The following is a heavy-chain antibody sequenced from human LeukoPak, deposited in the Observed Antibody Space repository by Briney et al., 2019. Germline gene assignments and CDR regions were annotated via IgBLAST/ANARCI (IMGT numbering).Heavy chain of an antibody. CDR3: ARDGYNSGYFDY. D-gene: IGHD5-24*01. CDR1: GASISSGGYY. CDR2: IYHSRST. V-gene: IGHV4-30-4*01. Sequence: KSSETLSLTCTVSGASISSGGYYWNWIRRPPGKGLEWIGYIYHSRSTSYSPSLKSRLTISVDTSKNQFSLKLSSVTAADTAVYYCARDGYNSGYFDYWGQGTLVTVSS. J-gene: IGHJ4*02.